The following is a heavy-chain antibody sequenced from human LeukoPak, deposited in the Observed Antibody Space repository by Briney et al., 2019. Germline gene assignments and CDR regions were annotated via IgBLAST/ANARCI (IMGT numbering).Heavy chain of an antibody. V-gene: IGHV3-33*06. CDR2: IWFDGTNK. J-gene: IGHJ4*02. D-gene: IGHD3-10*01. Sequence: VGSLRLSCAASAFTFSNYGMHWVRQAPGKGLEWVAVIWFDGTNKYYADSVKGRFTISRDNSKNTLYLQMNSLRAEDTAVYYCAKGAHITMFRGALENLGQGTLVTVSS. CDR1: AFTFSNYG. CDR3: AKGAHITMFRGALEN.